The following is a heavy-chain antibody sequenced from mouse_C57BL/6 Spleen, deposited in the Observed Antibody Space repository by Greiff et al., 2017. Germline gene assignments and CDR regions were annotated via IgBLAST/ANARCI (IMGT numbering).Heavy chain of an antibody. Sequence: EVQLVESGGGLVKPGGSLKLSCAASGFTFSSYTMSWVRQTPEKRLEWVATISGGGGNTYYPDSVKGRFTISRDNAKNTLYLQMSSLRSEDTALYYCARHVDYYGSSYWYFDVWGTGTTVTVSS. D-gene: IGHD1-1*01. V-gene: IGHV5-9*01. J-gene: IGHJ1*03. CDR2: ISGGGGNT. CDR1: GFTFSSYT. CDR3: ARHVDYYGSSYWYFDV.